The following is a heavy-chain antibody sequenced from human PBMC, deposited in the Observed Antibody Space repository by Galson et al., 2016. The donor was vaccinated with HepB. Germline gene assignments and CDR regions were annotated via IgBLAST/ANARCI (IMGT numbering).Heavy chain of an antibody. Sequence: SLRLSCAASQFTFSSYWMTWVRQAPGKGLEWVANIKPDGSQIHYVDSVKGRFSISRDNARNSLYLQMDSLRAEDTAVDYCVRDRNHGSSPTWYDVFDIWGQGTMVTVSS. CDR2: IKPDGSQI. CDR3: VRDRNHGSSPTWYDVFDI. CDR1: QFTFSSYW. J-gene: IGHJ3*02. D-gene: IGHD2-2*01. V-gene: IGHV3-7*03.